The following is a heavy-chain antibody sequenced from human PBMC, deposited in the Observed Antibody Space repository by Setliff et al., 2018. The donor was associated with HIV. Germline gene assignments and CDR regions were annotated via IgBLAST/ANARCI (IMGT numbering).Heavy chain of an antibody. CDR2: FYYSGST. Sequence: PSETLSLTCPVSGVSISSHSWTWIRQPPGKGLEWIGYFYYSGSTNYNPSLKGRVAISVDTSKNQFSLKLSSVTAADTAVYYCARGGGITWRSYSFDYWGQGTLVTSPQ. CDR3: ARGGGITWRSYSFDY. J-gene: IGHJ4*02. D-gene: IGHD3-10*01. V-gene: IGHV4-59*11. CDR1: GVSISSHS.